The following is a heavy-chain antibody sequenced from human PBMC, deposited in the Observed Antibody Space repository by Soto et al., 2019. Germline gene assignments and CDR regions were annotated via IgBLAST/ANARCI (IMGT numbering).Heavy chain of an antibody. CDR1: GFTFSSYA. Sequence: GGSLRLSCAASGFTFSSYAMSWVRQAPGKGLEWVSAISGSGGSTYYADSVKGRFTISRDNSKNTLYLQMNSLRAEDTAVYYCANEDIVVVVAAIGALWGQGTLVTVSS. J-gene: IGHJ4*02. CDR2: ISGSGGST. V-gene: IGHV3-23*01. D-gene: IGHD2-15*01. CDR3: ANEDIVVVVAAIGAL.